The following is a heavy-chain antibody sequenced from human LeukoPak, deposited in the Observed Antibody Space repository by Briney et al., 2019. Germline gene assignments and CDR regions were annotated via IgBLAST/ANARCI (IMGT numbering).Heavy chain of an antibody. J-gene: IGHJ4*02. CDR1: GFTFSSYG. Sequence: GRSLRLSCAASGFTFSSYGMHWVRQAPGKGLEWVAVIWYDGSNKYYADSVKGRFTISRDNSKNTLDLQMNSLRAEDTAVYYCARDSSYDFWSGYSTPDYWGQGTLVTVSS. CDR2: IWYDGSNK. D-gene: IGHD3-3*01. CDR3: ARDSSYDFWSGYSTPDY. V-gene: IGHV3-33*01.